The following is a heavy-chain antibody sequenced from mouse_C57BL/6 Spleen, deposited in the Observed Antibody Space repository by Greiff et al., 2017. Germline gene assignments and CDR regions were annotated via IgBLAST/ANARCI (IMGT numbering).Heavy chain of an antibody. CDR1: GFTFSSYG. D-gene: IGHD2-4*01. V-gene: IGHV5-6*02. CDR3: ARHDPTMITTTGDAMDY. CDR2: ISSGGSYT. J-gene: IGHJ4*01. Sequence: EVKLVESGGDLVKPGGSLKLSCAASGFTFSSYGMSWVRQTPDKRLEWVATISSGGSYTYYPDSVKGRFTISRDNANNTSYLQMSSLKSEDTAMYYCARHDPTMITTTGDAMDYWGQGTSVTVSS.